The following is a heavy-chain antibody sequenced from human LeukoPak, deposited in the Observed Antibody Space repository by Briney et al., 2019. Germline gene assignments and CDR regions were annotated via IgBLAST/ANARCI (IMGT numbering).Heavy chain of an antibody. J-gene: IGHJ4*02. Sequence: SETLSLTCTVSGGSINSYYWNWIRQPPGKGLEWIGYIYYSGTTNYNPSLKSRVTISIDTSKNQFSLKLTSVTAADTAVYYCARHGSDWTFDYWGQGTLVTVSS. CDR2: IYYSGTT. V-gene: IGHV4-59*08. CDR1: GGSINSYY. CDR3: ARHGSDWTFDY. D-gene: IGHD2-21*02.